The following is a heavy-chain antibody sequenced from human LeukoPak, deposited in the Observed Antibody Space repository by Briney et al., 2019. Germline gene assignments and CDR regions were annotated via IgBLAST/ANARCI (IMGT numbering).Heavy chain of an antibody. V-gene: IGHV4-34*01. CDR3: AGGELRYFDWFYDAFDI. Sequence: SETLSLTCAVYGGSFSGYYWSWIRQPPGKGLEWIGEINHSGSTNYNPSLKSRVTISVDTSKNQFSLKLSSVTAADTAVYYCAGGELRYFDWFYDAFDIWGQGTMVTVSS. CDR1: GGSFSGYY. CDR2: INHSGST. D-gene: IGHD3-9*01. J-gene: IGHJ3*02.